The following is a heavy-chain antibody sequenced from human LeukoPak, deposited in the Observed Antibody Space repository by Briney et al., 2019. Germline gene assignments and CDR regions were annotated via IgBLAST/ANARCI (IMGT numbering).Heavy chain of an antibody. V-gene: IGHV1-18*01. Sequence: GASVKVSCKASGYTFTSYGISWVRQAPGQGLEWMGWISAYNGNTNYAQKLQGRVTMTTDTSTSTAYMELRSLRSDDTAVYYCARDRGGDIAAAGNFDYWGQGTLVTVSS. CDR2: ISAYNGNT. D-gene: IGHD6-13*01. CDR3: ARDRGGDIAAAGNFDY. CDR1: GYTFTSYG. J-gene: IGHJ4*02.